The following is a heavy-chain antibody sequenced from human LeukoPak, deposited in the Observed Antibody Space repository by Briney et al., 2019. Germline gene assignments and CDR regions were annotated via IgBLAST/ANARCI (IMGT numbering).Heavy chain of an antibody. D-gene: IGHD3-9*01. Sequence: GGSLRLSCAASGFDCSRYWMTWVRQTPGKGLEWVANIEQDGGEEYYVDSVKGRFTISRDNAKNSLYLQMNSLRVEDTAVYYCARGRYVDWLFDYWGQGTLVTVSS. V-gene: IGHV3-7*03. CDR3: ARGRYVDWLFDY. CDR2: IEQDGGEE. CDR1: GFDCSRYW. J-gene: IGHJ4*02.